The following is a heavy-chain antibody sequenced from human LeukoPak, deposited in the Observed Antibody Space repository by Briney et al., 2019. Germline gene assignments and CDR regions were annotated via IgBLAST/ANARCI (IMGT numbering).Heavy chain of an antibody. CDR1: GGSISSGDYC. Sequence: SQTLSLTCTVSGGSISSGDYCWSWIRQSPGKGLEWIGYSYYSGSTYYNPSLKSRVTISVDTSKNQFSLKLGSVTAADTAVYYCARGRWPPLPTYWGQGTLVTVSS. CDR3: ARGRWPPLPTY. J-gene: IGHJ4*02. CDR2: SYYSGST. V-gene: IGHV4-30-4*01. D-gene: IGHD5-24*01.